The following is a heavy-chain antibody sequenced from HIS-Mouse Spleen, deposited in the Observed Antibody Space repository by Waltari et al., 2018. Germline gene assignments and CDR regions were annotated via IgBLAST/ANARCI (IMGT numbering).Heavy chain of an antibody. V-gene: IGHV4-39*07. Sequence: QLQLQESGPGLVKPSATLSLTCTVSVGSISSSSYYWGWIRQPPGKGLQCIGSIYYSGSTYYNPSLKSRVTISVDTSKNQFSLKLSSVTAADTAVYYCAREIPYSSSWYDWYFDLWGRGTLVTVSS. J-gene: IGHJ2*01. CDR2: IYYSGST. D-gene: IGHD6-13*01. CDR3: AREIPYSSSWYDWYFDL. CDR1: VGSISSSSYY.